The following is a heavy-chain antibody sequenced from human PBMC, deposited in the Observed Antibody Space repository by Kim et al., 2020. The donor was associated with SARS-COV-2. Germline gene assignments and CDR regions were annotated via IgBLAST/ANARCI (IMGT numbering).Heavy chain of an antibody. CDR2: IRSKANNYAT. Sequence: GGSLRLSCAASGFTFSGSAMHWVRQASGKGLEWVGRIRSKANNYATAYAASVKGRFTISRDDSKNAAYLQMNSLKTEDTAVYYCTRVPGPTLAFWDVYDIWGQGRNDAVSS. D-gene: IGHD3-3*02. J-gene: IGHJ3*02. CDR3: TRVPGPTLAFWDVYDI. V-gene: IGHV3-73*01. CDR1: GFTFSGSA.